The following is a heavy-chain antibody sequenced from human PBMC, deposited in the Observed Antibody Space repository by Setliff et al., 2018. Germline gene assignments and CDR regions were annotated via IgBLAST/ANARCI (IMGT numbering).Heavy chain of an antibody. D-gene: IGHD5-18*01. V-gene: IGHV1-18*01. J-gene: IGHJ3*02. Sequence: ASVKVSCKTSGFSLTSFGFSWVRQAPGQGLEWMGWISAYNGNTKYAQKLQGRVTMATDISTSTAYMELRSLRSDDTAVYYCARGGYSYGYDHGFDIWGQGTMVTVSS. CDR1: GFSLTSFG. CDR3: ARGGYSYGYDHGFDI. CDR2: ISAYNGNT.